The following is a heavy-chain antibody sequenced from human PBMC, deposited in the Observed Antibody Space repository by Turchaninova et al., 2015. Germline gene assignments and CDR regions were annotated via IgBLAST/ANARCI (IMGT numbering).Heavy chain of an antibody. J-gene: IGHJ5*01. CDR1: GYPINNPSA. D-gene: IGHD3-10*01. V-gene: IGHV4-38-2*01. CDR2: VYGDGGA. Sequence: QVQLQESGPGLVKPSETLSLPCGVFGYPINNPSAGAWIRQPPGKGREWMGTVYGDGGAYYNPPLKSRVTTSVDTSKNQFSLDLTSVTAADTAVYYCARVSLTGNSGRCWFDYWGQGALVTVSS. CDR3: ARVSLTGNSGRCWFDY.